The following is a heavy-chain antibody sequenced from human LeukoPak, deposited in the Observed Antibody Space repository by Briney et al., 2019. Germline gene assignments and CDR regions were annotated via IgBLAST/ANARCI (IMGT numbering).Heavy chain of an antibody. J-gene: IGHJ4*02. D-gene: IGHD2-15*01. V-gene: IGHV4-34*01. Sequence: PSETLSLTCAVYGGSFSGYYWSWIRQPPGKGLEWIGEINHSGSTNYNPSLKSRVTISVDTSKNQFSLKLSSVTAADTAVYYCARGTTGEYCSGGSCYYGYFDYWGQGTLVTVSS. CDR2: INHSGST. CDR3: ARGTTGEYCSGGSCYYGYFDY. CDR1: GGSFSGYY.